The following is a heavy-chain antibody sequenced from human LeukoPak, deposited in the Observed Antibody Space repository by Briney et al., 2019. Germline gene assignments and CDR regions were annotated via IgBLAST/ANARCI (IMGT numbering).Heavy chain of an antibody. CDR3: AKGVGVYTNWFDP. V-gene: IGHV3-23*01. CDR2: ITGSGGST. Sequence: PGGSLRLSCAASGFSFSTYAMTWVRQAPGKGLEWVSTITGSGGSTYYADSVKGRFTISRDNSKNTLYVQMNSLRAEDTAVYYCAKGVGVYTNWFDPWGQGTLVTVSS. D-gene: IGHD3-10*01. J-gene: IGHJ5*02. CDR1: GFSFSTYA.